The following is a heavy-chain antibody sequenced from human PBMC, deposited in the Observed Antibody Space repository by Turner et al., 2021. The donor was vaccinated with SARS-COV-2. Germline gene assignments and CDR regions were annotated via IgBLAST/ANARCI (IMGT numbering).Heavy chain of an antibody. J-gene: IGHJ3*02. CDR2: IFYSGST. D-gene: IGHD3-9*01. CDR3: ARHSTYYDILTAYEGAFDI. CDR1: GGSISSTINY. V-gene: IGHV4-39*01. Sequence: QMQLQASGPGLVKPSETLSLTCTVSGGSISSTINYWGWIRQPPGKGLEWIGSIFYSGSTNYTPSLKSRLTISVDTSRNQFSLRLTSVTAADTAVYYCARHSTYYDILTAYEGAFDIWGQGTLVSVSS.